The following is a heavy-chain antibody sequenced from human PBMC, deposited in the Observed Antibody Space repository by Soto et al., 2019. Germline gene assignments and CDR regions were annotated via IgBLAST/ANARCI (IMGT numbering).Heavy chain of an antibody. D-gene: IGHD2-8*02. CDR3: AKDARRTGLVGHWID. CDR1: GFTASSYA. Sequence: VQLLESGGGLVQPGGSLRLSCGASGFTASSYAMTWVRQAPGKGLQWVSTISDSGRSAYYADSVKGRFAISRDNSKNTLFLQMNDLRAEDTAVYFCAKDARRTGLVGHWIDWGQGTLVTVSS. J-gene: IGHJ4*02. CDR2: ISDSGRSA. V-gene: IGHV3-23*01.